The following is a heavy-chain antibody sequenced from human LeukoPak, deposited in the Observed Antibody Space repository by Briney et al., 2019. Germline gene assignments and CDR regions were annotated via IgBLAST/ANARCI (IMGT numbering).Heavy chain of an antibody. D-gene: IGHD2-8*02. CDR3: ARDQDCTVSSCPRGDDGFDI. CDR1: GFTFNIHS. J-gene: IGHJ3*02. Sequence: GGSLRLSCAASGFTFNIHSMNWVRQAPGKGLEWVASISSRSIYIYYTDSVRGRFTISRDNAKNSLYLQMNSLRAEDAAVYYCARDQDCTVSSCPRGDDGFDIWGQGTAVTVSS. CDR2: ISSRSIYI. V-gene: IGHV3-21*01.